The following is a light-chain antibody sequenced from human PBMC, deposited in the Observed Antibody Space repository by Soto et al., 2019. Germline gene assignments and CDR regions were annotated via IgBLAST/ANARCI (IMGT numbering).Light chain of an antibody. V-gene: IGLV2-14*01. CDR2: EVI. CDR3: SSYTNSNNLV. Sequence: QSALTQPASVSGSPGQSITISRTGTSSDVGGYNYVSWYQQYPGKAPKLMISEVINRPSGVSARFSGSKSGNTASLTISGLQAEYEADYYCSSYTNSNNLVFGTGTKVTVL. CDR1: SSDVGGYNY. J-gene: IGLJ1*01.